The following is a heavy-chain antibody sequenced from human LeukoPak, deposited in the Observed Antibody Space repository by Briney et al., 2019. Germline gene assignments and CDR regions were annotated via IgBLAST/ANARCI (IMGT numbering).Heavy chain of an antibody. V-gene: IGHV1-69*04. Sequence: SVKVSCKASGGTFSSYAISWLRQAPGQGLEWMGRIIPILGIANYAQKFQGRVTITADKSTSTAYMELSSLRSEDTAVYYCAREVVVVVAADYYFDYWGQGTLVTVFS. CDR1: GGTFSSYA. CDR2: IIPILGIA. D-gene: IGHD2-15*01. J-gene: IGHJ4*02. CDR3: AREVVVVVAADYYFDY.